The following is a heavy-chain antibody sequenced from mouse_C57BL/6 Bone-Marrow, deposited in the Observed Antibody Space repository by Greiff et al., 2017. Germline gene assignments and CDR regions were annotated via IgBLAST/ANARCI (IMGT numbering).Heavy chain of an antibody. V-gene: IGHV5-4*03. CDR1: GFTFSSYA. CDR2: ISDGGSYT. CDR3: ASLYSNYDAMDY. Sequence: EVKLVESGGGLVKPGGSLKLSYAASGFTFSSYAMSWVRQTPEKRLEWVATISDGGSYTYYPDNVKGRFTISRDNAKNNLYLQMSHLKSEDTAMYYCASLYSNYDAMDYWGQGTSVTVSS. D-gene: IGHD2-5*01. J-gene: IGHJ4*01.